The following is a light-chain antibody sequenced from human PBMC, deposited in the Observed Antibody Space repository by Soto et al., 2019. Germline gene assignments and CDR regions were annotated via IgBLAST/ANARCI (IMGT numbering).Light chain of an antibody. CDR3: QQYGSSPIN. Sequence: EIVLTQSPGTLSLSPGERATLSCRASQTVTSTYLAWDQKKPGQAPRLLIYGAASRGTGIPDRFSGSGSGTDFTLTISRLEPEDFAVYYCQQYGSSPINFGQGTRLEI. CDR2: GAA. J-gene: IGKJ5*01. CDR1: QTVTSTY. V-gene: IGKV3-20*01.